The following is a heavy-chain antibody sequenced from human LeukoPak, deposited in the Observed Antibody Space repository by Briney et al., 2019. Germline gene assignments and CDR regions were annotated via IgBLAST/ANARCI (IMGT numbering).Heavy chain of an antibody. CDR2: IYYSGST. CDR3: AREPWGVVPAAIVARSFDY. D-gene: IGHD2-2*01. V-gene: IGHV4-39*07. CDR1: GGSISSSSYY. Sequence: SETLSLTCTVSGGSISSSSYYWGWIRQPPGKGLEWIGSIYYSGSTYYNPSLKSRVTISVDTSKNQFSLKLSSVTAADTAVYYCAREPWGVVPAAIVARSFDYWGQGTLVTVSS. J-gene: IGHJ4*02.